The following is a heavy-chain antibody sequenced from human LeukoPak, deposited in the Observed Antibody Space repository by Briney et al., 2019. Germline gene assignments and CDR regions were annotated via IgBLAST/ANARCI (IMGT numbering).Heavy chain of an antibody. Sequence: PSGTLSLTCAVSVGSISSYYWSWIRQPAGKGLEWIGRIYTSGSTNSNPSLKSRVSMSVDTATNKFSLKLRSVYAADKAVYYCAREEVGVDTAVYWYCDLWGRGTLVTVSS. CDR1: VGSISSYY. J-gene: IGHJ2*01. CDR3: AREEVGVDTAVYWYCDL. CDR2: IYTSGST. V-gene: IGHV4-4*07. D-gene: IGHD5-18*01.